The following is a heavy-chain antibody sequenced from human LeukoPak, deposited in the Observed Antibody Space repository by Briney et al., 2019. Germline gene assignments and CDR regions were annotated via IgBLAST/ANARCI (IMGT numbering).Heavy chain of an antibody. D-gene: IGHD1-26*01. Sequence: SETLSLTCAVYGGSLSVYYWMWIRPPPGKALEWSGKINHSRSNNYTPPHKTRDPISVDTSKNQFSLKLSSVTAADTAVYYCARLALQEVGATQTYYLDYWGQGTLVTVSS. V-gene: IGHV4-34*01. CDR1: GGSLSVYY. CDR3: ARLALQEVGATQTYYLDY. J-gene: IGHJ4*02. CDR2: INHSRSN.